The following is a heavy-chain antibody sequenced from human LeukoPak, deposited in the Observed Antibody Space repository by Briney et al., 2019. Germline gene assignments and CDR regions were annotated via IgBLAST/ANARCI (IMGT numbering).Heavy chain of an antibody. V-gene: IGHV3-11*04. CDR1: GFTFSDYY. D-gene: IGHD2-2*01. Sequence: GGSLRLSCAGSGFTFSDYYMSWIGQAPGKRLEWVSYISSSGRTIYYADSVKGRFTISRDNAKNSLYLQMNSLRAEDTAVYYCARADCSSSSCYELDYWGQGTLVTVSS. J-gene: IGHJ4*02. CDR2: ISSSGRTI. CDR3: ARADCSSSSCYELDY.